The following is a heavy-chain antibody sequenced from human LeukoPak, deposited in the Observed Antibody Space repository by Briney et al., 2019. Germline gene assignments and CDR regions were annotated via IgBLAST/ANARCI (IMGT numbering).Heavy chain of an antibody. J-gene: IGHJ4*02. Sequence: SETLSLTCTVSSASISSYYWSWIRQPPGKGLEWIGYIFYSGSTNYNPSLKSRVTISIDTSKNQFSLKLNSVTAADTAVYYCARGNDYNYYWGQGTLVTVSS. CDR3: ARGNDYNYY. CDR2: IFYSGST. CDR1: SASISSYY. D-gene: IGHD5-24*01. V-gene: IGHV4-59*01.